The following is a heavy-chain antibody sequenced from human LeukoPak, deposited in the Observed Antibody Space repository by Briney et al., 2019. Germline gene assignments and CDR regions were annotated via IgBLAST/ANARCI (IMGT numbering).Heavy chain of an antibody. CDR1: GFTFSSYG. CDR2: IWYDGSNK. J-gene: IGHJ4*02. D-gene: IGHD3-10*01. V-gene: IGHV3-33*01. Sequence: GGSLRLSCAASGFTFSSYGMHWVRQAPGKGLEWVAVIWYDGSNKYYADSVKGRFTISRDNSKNTLYLQMSSLRAEDTAVYYCASDYFGSGSYPNWGQGTLVTVSS. CDR3: ASDYFGSGSYPN.